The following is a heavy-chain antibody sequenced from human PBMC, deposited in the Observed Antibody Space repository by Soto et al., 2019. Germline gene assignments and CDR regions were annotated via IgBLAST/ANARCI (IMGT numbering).Heavy chain of an antibody. J-gene: IGHJ6*02. Sequence: GGSLRLSCAASGFIFSTYTINWVRQAPGKGLEWVASISSSSRDIFYADSVKARFTISRDNANSSVDLQMNSLRVGDTAIYYCARGSWGGDGIDIWGQGTTVTVSS. CDR1: GFIFSTYT. D-gene: IGHD3-16*01. V-gene: IGHV3-21*01. CDR2: ISSSSRDI. CDR3: ARGSWGGDGIDI.